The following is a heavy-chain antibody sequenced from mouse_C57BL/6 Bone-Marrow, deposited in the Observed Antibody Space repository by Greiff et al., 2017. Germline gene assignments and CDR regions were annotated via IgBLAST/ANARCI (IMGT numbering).Heavy chain of an antibody. J-gene: IGHJ3*01. V-gene: IGHV1-15*01. D-gene: IGHD2-4*01. CDR1: GYTFTDYE. CDR2: IDPETGGT. CDR3: TRSDYDAY. Sequence: VQLQQSGAELVRPGASVTLSCKASGYTFTDYEMHWVKQTPVHGLEWIGAIDPETGGTAYNQKFKGKDILTADKSSSTAYMELRSLTSEDTAVYYWTRSDYDAYWGQGTLVTVSA.